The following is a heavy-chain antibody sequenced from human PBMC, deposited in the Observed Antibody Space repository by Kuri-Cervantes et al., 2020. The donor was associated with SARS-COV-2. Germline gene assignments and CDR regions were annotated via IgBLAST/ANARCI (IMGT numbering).Heavy chain of an antibody. Sequence: ASVKVSCKASGGTFSSYAISWVRQAPGQGLEWMGWINPNSGGTNYAQKFQGRVTMTRDTSISTAYMELSRLRSDDTAVYYCAPDRSSGYYSLGGFDYWGQGTLVTVSS. CDR1: GGTFSSYA. D-gene: IGHD3-22*01. CDR3: APDRSSGYYSLGGFDY. CDR2: INPNSGGT. V-gene: IGHV1-2*02. J-gene: IGHJ4*02.